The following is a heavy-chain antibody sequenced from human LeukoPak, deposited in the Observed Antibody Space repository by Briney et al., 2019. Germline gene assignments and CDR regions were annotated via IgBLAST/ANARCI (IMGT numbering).Heavy chain of an antibody. J-gene: IGHJ6*03. CDR3: ARHRSYYDSSGYSDYYYMDV. Sequence: SETLSLTCTVSGGSISSGGYYWSWIRQRPGKGLEWIGYIYYSGSTYYNPSLKSRVTISEDTSKNQFSLKLSSVTAADTAVYYCARHRSYYDSSGYSDYYYMDVWGKGTTVTVSS. D-gene: IGHD3-22*01. CDR2: IYYSGST. CDR1: GGSISSGGYY. V-gene: IGHV4-31*03.